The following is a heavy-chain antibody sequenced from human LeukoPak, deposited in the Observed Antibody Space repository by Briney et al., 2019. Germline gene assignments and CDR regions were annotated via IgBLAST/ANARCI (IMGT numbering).Heavy chain of an antibody. V-gene: IGHV3-30*18. CDR1: GFTFSSYG. Sequence: GGSLRLSCAASGFTFSSYGMHWVRKAPGKGLEWVAVISYDGSNKYYADSVKGRFTISRDNTKNTLYLQMNSLRAEDTAVYYCAKWAISYYFDYWGQGTLVTVSS. D-gene: IGHD1-26*01. J-gene: IGHJ4*02. CDR2: ISYDGSNK. CDR3: AKWAISYYFDY.